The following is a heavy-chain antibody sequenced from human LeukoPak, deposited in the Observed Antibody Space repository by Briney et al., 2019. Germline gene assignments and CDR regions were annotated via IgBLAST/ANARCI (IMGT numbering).Heavy chain of an antibody. D-gene: IGHD6-6*01. J-gene: IGHJ3*02. CDR2: MSWNSGSI. CDR1: GFTFDDYA. Sequence: GGSLRLSCAASGFTFDDYAMHWVRQAPGKGLEWVSGMSWNSGSISYADSVKGRFTISRDNSKNTLYLQMNSLRAEDTAVYYCAKDRGIATRPNAFDIWGQGTMVTVSS. V-gene: IGHV3-9*01. CDR3: AKDRGIATRPNAFDI.